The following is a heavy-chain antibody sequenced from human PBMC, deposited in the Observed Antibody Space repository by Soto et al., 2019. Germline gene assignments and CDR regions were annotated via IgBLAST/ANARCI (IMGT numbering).Heavy chain of an antibody. CDR1: GGSFSGYY. D-gene: IGHD2-2*03. Sequence: SETLSLTCAVYGGSFSGYYWSWIRQPPGKGLEWIGEINHSGSTNYNPSLKSRVTISVDTSKNQFSLKLSSVTAADTAVYYCARAGYCSSTSCYGEDWFDPWGQGTLVTVSS. CDR3: ARAGYCSSTSCYGEDWFDP. CDR2: INHSGST. J-gene: IGHJ5*02. V-gene: IGHV4-34*01.